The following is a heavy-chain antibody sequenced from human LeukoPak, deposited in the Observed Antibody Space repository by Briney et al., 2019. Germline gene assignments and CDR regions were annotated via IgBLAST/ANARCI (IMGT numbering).Heavy chain of an antibody. CDR2: IRYDGNNE. CDR1: GFTFSSYA. Sequence: SGGSLRLSCAASGFTFSSYAMSWVRQAPGKGLEWVAFIRYDGNNEYYADSVKGRFTISRDNSKNTLYLQMNSLRAEDTAVYYCAKYLSGSFDYWGQGTLVTVSS. V-gene: IGHV3-30*02. CDR3: AKYLSGSFDY. J-gene: IGHJ4*02. D-gene: IGHD3-22*01.